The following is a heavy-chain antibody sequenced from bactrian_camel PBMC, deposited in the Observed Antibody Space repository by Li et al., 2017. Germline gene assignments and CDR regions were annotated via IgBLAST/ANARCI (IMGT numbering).Heavy chain of an antibody. CDR2: INSDGTST. CDR1: GFTFSNVD. V-gene: IGHV3S40*01. CDR3: AAEGYGGSCRVGKDFAH. D-gene: IGHD6*01. J-gene: IGHJ4*01. Sequence: DVQLVESGGGLVQPGGSLRLSCAASGFTFSNVDMTWVREAPGKGLNWVSSINSDGTSTYYADFVKGRFTVSQDNAKNTLYLQMDNLKPDDTAMYFCAAEGYGGSCRVGKDFAHWGQGTQVTVS.